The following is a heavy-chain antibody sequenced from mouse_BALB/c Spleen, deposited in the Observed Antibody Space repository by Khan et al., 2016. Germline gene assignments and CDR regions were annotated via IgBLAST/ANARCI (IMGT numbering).Heavy chain of an antibody. V-gene: IGHV5-17*02. D-gene: IGHD2-12*01. CDR3: ARYDVDNYAMDY. J-gene: IGHJ4*01. CDR1: GFTFSSFG. CDR2: ISSGSSNI. Sequence: EVELVESGGGLVQPGGSRKLSCAASGFTFSSFGMNWVRQAPEKGLEWVAYISSGSSNIYYADTVKGRFPISRDNPENTLFLQMTSLRSEDTAMYYCARYDVDNYAMDYWGQGTSVTVSS.